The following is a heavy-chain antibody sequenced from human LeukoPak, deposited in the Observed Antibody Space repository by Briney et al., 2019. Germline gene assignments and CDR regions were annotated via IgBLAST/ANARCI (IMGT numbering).Heavy chain of an antibody. D-gene: IGHD3-16*02. J-gene: IGHJ4*02. Sequence: ASVKVSCKASGGTFSSYAISWVRQAPGQGLEWMGGIIPIFGTANYAQKFQGRVTITADESTSTAYTELSSLRSEDTAVYYCASLGVWGSYRYYYFDYWGQGTLVTVSS. V-gene: IGHV1-69*13. CDR1: GGTFSSYA. CDR2: IIPIFGTA. CDR3: ASLGVWGSYRYYYFDY.